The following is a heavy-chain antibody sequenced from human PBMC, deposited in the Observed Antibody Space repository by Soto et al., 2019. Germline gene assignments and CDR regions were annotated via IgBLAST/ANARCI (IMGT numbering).Heavy chain of an antibody. V-gene: IGHV3-73*01. Sequence: GGSLRLSCAASGFTFSGSAMHWVRQASGKGLEWVGRIRSKANSYATAYAASVKGRFTISRDDSKNTAYLQMNSLKTEDTAVYYCTRLSLVGATKDYYYGMDVWGQGTTVTVSS. CDR2: IRSKANSYAT. CDR3: TRLSLVGATKDYYYGMDV. D-gene: IGHD1-26*01. CDR1: GFTFSGSA. J-gene: IGHJ6*02.